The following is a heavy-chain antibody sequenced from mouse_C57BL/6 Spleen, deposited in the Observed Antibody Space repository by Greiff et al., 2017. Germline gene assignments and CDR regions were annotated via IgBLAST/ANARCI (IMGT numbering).Heavy chain of an antibody. CDR1: GYTFTDYN. CDR2: INPNNGGT. J-gene: IGHJ3*01. Sequence: EVQLQQSGPELVKPGASVKIPCKASGYTFTDYNMDWVKQSHGKSLEWIGDINPNNGGTIYNQKFKGKATLTVDKSSSTAYMELRSLTSEDTAVYYCARSHYDYAAWFAYWGQGTLVTVSA. D-gene: IGHD2-4*01. CDR3: ARSHYDYAAWFAY. V-gene: IGHV1-18*01.